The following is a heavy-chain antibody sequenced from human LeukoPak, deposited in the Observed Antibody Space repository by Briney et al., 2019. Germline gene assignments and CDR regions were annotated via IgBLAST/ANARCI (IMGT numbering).Heavy chain of an antibody. V-gene: IGHV5-51*01. CDR1: GYSFTSYW. Sequence: GESLKISCKGSGYSFTSYWIGWVRQMPGKGLEWMGIIDPGDSDTRYSPSFQGQVTISADKSISTAYLQWSSLKASDTAMYYCARSSIPGYSSSWYAIGGADYWGQGTLVTVSS. D-gene: IGHD6-13*01. CDR3: ARSSIPGYSSSWYAIGGADY. J-gene: IGHJ4*02. CDR2: IDPGDSDT.